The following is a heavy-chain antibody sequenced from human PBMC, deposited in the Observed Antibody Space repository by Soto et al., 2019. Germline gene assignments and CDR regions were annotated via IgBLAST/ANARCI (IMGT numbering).Heavy chain of an antibody. D-gene: IGHD1-26*01. CDR1: GYTFTSYA. V-gene: IGHV1-3*01. Sequence: QVQLVQSGAEVKKPGASVKVSCKASGYTFTSYAMHWVRQAPGQRLEWMGWINAGNGNTKYSQKLQGRVTITRDTSASTAYMGLSSLRSEDTAVYDCARGGTLYWYFDLWGRGTLVTASS. CDR3: ARGGTLYWYFDL. CDR2: INAGNGNT. J-gene: IGHJ2*01.